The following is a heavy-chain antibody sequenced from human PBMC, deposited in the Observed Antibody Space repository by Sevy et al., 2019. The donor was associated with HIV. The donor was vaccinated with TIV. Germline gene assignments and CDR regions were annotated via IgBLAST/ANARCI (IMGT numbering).Heavy chain of an antibody. J-gene: IGHJ6*02. CDR3: ARDGNSGYYFNYYYYGMDV. Sequence: GGSLRLSCAATGFSLNDYYMTWIRRAPGKGLEWVSYISGDSGHTNYAESVKGRFTISRDNTKNFVYLQMDGLRAEDTATYYCARDGNSGYYFNYYYYGMDVWGQGTTVTVSS. CDR1: GFSLNDYY. D-gene: IGHD3-22*01. V-gene: IGHV3-11*06. CDR2: ISGDSGHT.